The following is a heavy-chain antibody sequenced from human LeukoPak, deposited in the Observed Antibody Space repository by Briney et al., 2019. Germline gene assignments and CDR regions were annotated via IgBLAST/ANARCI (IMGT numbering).Heavy chain of an antibody. V-gene: IGHV4-59*08. CDR3: ARHPFSNPFDF. CDR1: GGSISGSY. J-gene: IGHJ4*02. CDR2: IYHTGNT. D-gene: IGHD2/OR15-2a*01. Sequence: MPSETLSLTCTVSGGSISGSYWSSIRQPPGKGLEWIGYIYHTGNTDYNPSLRGRVTISLDTSKSHFTLYLSSVTAADTAVYYCARHPFSNPFDFWGRGTLVTVSS.